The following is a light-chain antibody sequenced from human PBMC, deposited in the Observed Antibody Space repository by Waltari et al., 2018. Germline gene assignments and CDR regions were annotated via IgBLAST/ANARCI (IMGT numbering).Light chain of an antibody. CDR1: SSNIGNNY. Sequence: QSVLTQPPSVSAAPGQRVTISFSGVSSNIGNNYVSWYRQFPGTAPKLLIHENTERPSGIPGRFSGSKSGTSATLDITGLQAGDEADYYCGTWDSSLSGAVFGGGTHLTVL. CDR3: GTWDSSLSGAV. J-gene: IGLJ7*01. V-gene: IGLV1-51*02. CDR2: ENT.